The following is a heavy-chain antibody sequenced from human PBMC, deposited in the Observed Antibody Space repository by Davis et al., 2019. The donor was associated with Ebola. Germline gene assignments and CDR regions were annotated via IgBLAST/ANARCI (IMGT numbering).Heavy chain of an antibody. V-gene: IGHV1-69*02. CDR2: IIPILGIA. CDR1: GYTFTSYN. D-gene: IGHD6-13*01. J-gene: IGHJ4*02. CDR3: ARGHGAADGER. Sequence: AASVKVSCKASGYTFTSYNINWVRQATGQGLEWMGRIIPILGIANYAQKFQGRVTITADKSTSTAYMELSSLRSEDTAVYYCARGHGAADGERWGQGTLVTVSS.